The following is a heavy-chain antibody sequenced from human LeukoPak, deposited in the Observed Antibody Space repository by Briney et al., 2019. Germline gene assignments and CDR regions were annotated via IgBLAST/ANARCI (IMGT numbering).Heavy chain of an antibody. CDR3: ASKYYDFWSALAYFDY. J-gene: IGHJ4*02. D-gene: IGHD3-3*01. V-gene: IGHV4-39*07. CDR2: IYYSGST. Sequence: SETLSLTCTVSAGSISSSSYYWGWIRQPPGKGLEWIGSIYYSGSTYYNPSLKSRVTISVDTSKNQFSLKLSSVTAADTAVYYCASKYYDFWSALAYFDYWGQGTPVTVSS. CDR1: AGSISSSSYY.